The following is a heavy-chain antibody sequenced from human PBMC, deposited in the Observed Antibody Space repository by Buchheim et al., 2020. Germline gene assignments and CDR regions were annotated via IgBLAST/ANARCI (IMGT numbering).Heavy chain of an antibody. D-gene: IGHD6-13*01. Sequence: EVQLLESGGGLVQPGGSLRLSCAASGFTFSSYAMSWVRQAPGKGLEWVSAISGSGGSTYSADSVKGRFTISRDNSKNTLYLQMNSLRAEDTAVYYCAKDFYSSSWDPPRDWFDPWGQGTL. J-gene: IGHJ5*02. CDR2: ISGSGGST. V-gene: IGHV3-23*01. CDR3: AKDFYSSSWDPPRDWFDP. CDR1: GFTFSSYA.